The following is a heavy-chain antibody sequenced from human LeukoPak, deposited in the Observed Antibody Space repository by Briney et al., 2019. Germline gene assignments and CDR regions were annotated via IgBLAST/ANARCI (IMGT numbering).Heavy chain of an antibody. Sequence: GASVKVSCKASGYTFTSYRISWVRQAPGQGLEWMGWISDYVGNTNYAQNLQGRVTMTTDTSTSVAYMELRSLRSDDTAVYFCAREGDLNTVTPVFDLWGQGPWSPSPQ. CDR3: AREGDLNTVTPVFDL. J-gene: IGHJ1*01. CDR2: ISDYVGNT. V-gene: IGHV1-18*01. CDR1: GYTFTSYR. D-gene: IGHD4-17*01.